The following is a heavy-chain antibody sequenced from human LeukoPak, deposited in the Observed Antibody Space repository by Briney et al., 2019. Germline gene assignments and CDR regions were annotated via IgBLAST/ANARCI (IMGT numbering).Heavy chain of an antibody. CDR3: AKDYASDMATAPFDY. V-gene: IGHV3-23*01. J-gene: IGHJ4*02. D-gene: IGHD5-24*01. Sequence: GGSLRLSCTASGFTFSDYYMSWIRQAPGKGLEWVSVISGSGGSTYYADSVKGRFTISRDNSKNTLYLQMNSLRAEDTAVYYCAKDYASDMATAPFDYWGQGTLVTVSS. CDR2: ISGSGGST. CDR1: GFTFSDYY.